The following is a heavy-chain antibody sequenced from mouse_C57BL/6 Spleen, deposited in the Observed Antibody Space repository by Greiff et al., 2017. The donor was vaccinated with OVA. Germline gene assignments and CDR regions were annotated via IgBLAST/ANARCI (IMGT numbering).Heavy chain of an antibody. CDR1: GFTFSDYG. V-gene: IGHV5-17*01. CDR2: ISSGSSTI. CDR3: ARANWEGYFDD. D-gene: IGHD4-1*01. J-gene: IGHJ2*01. Sequence: DVMLVESGGGLVKPGGSLKLSCAASGFTFSDYGMHWVRQAPEKGLEWVAYISSGSSTIYYADTVKGRFTISRDNAKNTLFLQMTSLRSEDTAMYYCARANWEGYFDDWGQGTTLTVSS.